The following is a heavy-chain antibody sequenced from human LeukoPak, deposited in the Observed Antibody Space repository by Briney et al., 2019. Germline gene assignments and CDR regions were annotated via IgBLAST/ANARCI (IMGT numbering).Heavy chain of an antibody. D-gene: IGHD5-12*01. CDR3: ARDLGAHSGYDWAFDY. V-gene: IGHV1-69*13. CDR1: GGTFSSYA. Sequence: SVKVSCKASGGTFSSYAISWVRQAPGQGLEWMGGIIPIFGTANYAQKFQGRVTITADESTSTAYMELSSLRSEDTAVYYCARDLGAHSGYDWAFDYWGQRTLVTVSS. CDR2: IIPIFGTA. J-gene: IGHJ4*02.